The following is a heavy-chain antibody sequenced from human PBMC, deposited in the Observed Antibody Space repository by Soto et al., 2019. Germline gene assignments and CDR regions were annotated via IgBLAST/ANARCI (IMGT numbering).Heavy chain of an antibody. J-gene: IGHJ5*02. CDR2: IYHSGST. D-gene: IGHD2-15*01. V-gene: IGHV4-30-2*01. Sequence: QLQLQASCSGLVKPSQTLSLTCAVSGGSISSGGYSWSWIRQPPGKGLEWIGYIYHSGSTYYNPSLKSRVTISVDRSKNQFSLKLSSVTAADTAVYYCARGRGVGNWFDPWGQGTLVTVSS. CDR3: ARGRGVGNWFDP. CDR1: GGSISSGGYS.